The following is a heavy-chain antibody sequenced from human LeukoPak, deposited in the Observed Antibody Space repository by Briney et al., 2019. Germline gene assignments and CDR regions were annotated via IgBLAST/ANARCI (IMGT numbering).Heavy chain of an antibody. CDR1: GFTSSSYS. V-gene: IGHV3-21*01. Sequence: PGGSLRLSCAASGFTSSSYSMNWVRQAPGKGLEWVSSISSSSSYIYYADSVKGRFTISRDNAKNSLYLQMNSLRAEDTAVYYCARHVDTAMMWEGYYFDYWGQGTLVTVSS. D-gene: IGHD5-18*01. CDR2: ISSSSSYI. J-gene: IGHJ4*02. CDR3: ARHVDTAMMWEGYYFDY.